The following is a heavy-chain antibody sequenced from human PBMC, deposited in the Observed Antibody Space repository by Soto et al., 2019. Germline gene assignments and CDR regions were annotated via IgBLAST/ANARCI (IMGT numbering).Heavy chain of an antibody. J-gene: IGHJ4*02. CDR2: MYHSGNT. CDR1: GDSISSNNYY. V-gene: IGHV4-39*01. Sequence: QLQLQEPGPGLVKPSDTLSLTCTVSGDSISSNNYYWGWIRQPQGKGLDLIGSMYHSGNTYHNPSLKSRVTISVDTSKNQLSLNLRSVTAADTAVYDCARHRGPTGPNYWGQGTLVTVSS. CDR3: ARHRGPTGPNY.